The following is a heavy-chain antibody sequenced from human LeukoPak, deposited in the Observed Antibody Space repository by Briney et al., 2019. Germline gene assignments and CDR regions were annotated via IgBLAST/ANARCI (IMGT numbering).Heavy chain of an antibody. CDR1: GFTFSDYY. CDR3: ASLYYDFWSGYYTALDY. J-gene: IGHJ4*02. D-gene: IGHD3-3*01. V-gene: IGHV3-11*01. CDR2: ISSSGSTI. Sequence: GGSLRLSCAASGFTFSDYYMSWIRQAPGKGLEWVSYISSSGSTIYYADSVKGRFTISRDNAKNSLYLQMNSLRAEDTAVYYCASLYYDFWSGYYTALDYWGQGTLVTVSS.